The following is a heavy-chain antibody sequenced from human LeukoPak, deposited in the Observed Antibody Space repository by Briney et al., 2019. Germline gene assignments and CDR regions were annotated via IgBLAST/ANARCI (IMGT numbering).Heavy chain of an antibody. CDR1: GFTFSSYA. Sequence: GGSLRLSCAASGFTFSSYAMSWVRQALGKGLEWVSAISGSGGSTYYADSVKGRFTISRDNSKNTLYLQMNSLRAEDTAVYYCAKDPSLYYDYVWGSYRYTPHSFDIWGQGTMVTVSS. V-gene: IGHV3-23*01. D-gene: IGHD3-16*02. J-gene: IGHJ3*02. CDR2: ISGSGGST. CDR3: AKDPSLYYDYVWGSYRYTPHSFDI.